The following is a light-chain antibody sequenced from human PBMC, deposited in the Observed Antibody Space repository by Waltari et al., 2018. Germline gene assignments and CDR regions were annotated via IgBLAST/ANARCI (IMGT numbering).Light chain of an antibody. CDR1: SSDVGNYNF. CDR2: EDT. V-gene: IGLV2-23*01. Sequence: QSALTQPASVSGSPGQSITISCTGTSSDVGNYNFVSWYQQHPGKAPKVLIYEDTKRPSGVSDRFSGSKSANTASLTISGLQAEDEADYYCCSYAHSTNWVFGGGTKLTVL. J-gene: IGLJ3*02. CDR3: CSYAHSTNWV.